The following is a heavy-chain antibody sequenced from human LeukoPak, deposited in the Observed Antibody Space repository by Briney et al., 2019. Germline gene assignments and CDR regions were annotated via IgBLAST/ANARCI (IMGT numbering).Heavy chain of an antibody. D-gene: IGHD2-2*01. CDR1: GFTVSSNY. V-gene: IGHV3-66*01. Sequence: GGSLRLSCAASGFTVSSNYMSWVRQAPGKGLEWVSVIYSGGSTYYADSVKGRFTISRDNSKNTLYLQMNSLRAEDTAVYYCASATPAAIRAEYFQHWGQGTLVTVSS. J-gene: IGHJ1*01. CDR3: ASATPAAIRAEYFQH. CDR2: IYSGGST.